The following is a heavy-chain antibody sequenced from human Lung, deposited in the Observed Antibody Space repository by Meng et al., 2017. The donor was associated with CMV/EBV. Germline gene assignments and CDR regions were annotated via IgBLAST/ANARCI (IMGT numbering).Heavy chain of an antibody. Sequence: SXXVSRXVSGFRLSELSMHWVRQAPGKGLEWMGGFDLEDGKTIYAQKFQGRVTMTEDTSTDTAYMDLSSLRSEDTAVYYCAIFGLVGGLDAFDVWGQGTMVTVSS. D-gene: IGHD3/OR15-3a*01. CDR1: GFRLSELS. J-gene: IGHJ3*01. V-gene: IGHV1-24*01. CDR2: FDLEDGKT. CDR3: AIFGLVGGLDAFDV.